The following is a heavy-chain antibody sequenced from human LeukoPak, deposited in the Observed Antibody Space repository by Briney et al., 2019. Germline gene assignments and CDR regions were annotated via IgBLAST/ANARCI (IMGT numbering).Heavy chain of an antibody. J-gene: IGHJ6*02. V-gene: IGHV4-4*07. CDR2: IYTSGST. CDR3: ASNNRSSYYYGMDV. Sequence: SETLSLTCTVSGGSISSYYWSWIRQPAGKGLEWIGRIYTSGSTNYNPSPKSRVTMSVDTSKNQFSLKLSSVTAADTAVYYCASNNRSSYYYGMDVWGQGTTVTVSS. CDR1: GGSISSYY. D-gene: IGHD1-14*01.